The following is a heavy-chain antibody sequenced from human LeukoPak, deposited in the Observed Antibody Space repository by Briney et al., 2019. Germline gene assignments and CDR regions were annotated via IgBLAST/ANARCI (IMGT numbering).Heavy chain of an antibody. V-gene: IGHV4-59*01. CDR2: IYHSGST. Sequence: PSETLSLTCTVSGGSISSYYWSWIRQPPGKRLEWIGYIYHSGSTNYNPSLKSRVTISVDTSKNQFSLKLSSVTAADTAVYYCAREERGYSYGRQYFQHWGQGTLVTVSS. CDR1: GGSISSYY. D-gene: IGHD5-18*01. CDR3: AREERGYSYGRQYFQH. J-gene: IGHJ1*01.